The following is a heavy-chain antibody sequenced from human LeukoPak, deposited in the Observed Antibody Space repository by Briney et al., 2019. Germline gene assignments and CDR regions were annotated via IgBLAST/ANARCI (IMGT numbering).Heavy chain of an antibody. CDR3: VRGPYGASISKWFDP. CDR1: RGSISGYS. Sequence: PSETLSLTCTVSRGSISGYSWSWIRQSPGGGLEWICYIYYSGDTAYNPSPRSRVTLSVDTSKNQFSLQLRSVTTADTAVYYCVRGPYGASISKWFDPWGQGTQVIVSP. V-gene: IGHV4-59*01. J-gene: IGHJ5*02. D-gene: IGHD4/OR15-4a*01. CDR2: IYYSGDT.